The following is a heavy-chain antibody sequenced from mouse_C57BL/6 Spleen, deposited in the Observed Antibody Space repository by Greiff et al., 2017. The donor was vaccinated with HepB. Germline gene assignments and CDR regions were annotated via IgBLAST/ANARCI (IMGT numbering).Heavy chain of an antibody. CDR3: ARALTGTGGDY. Sequence: QVQLQQSGPELVKPGASVKISCKASGYAFSSSWMNWVKQRPAKGLEWIGRIYPGGGDTNYNGKFKGKATLTADKSSSTAYMQLSSLTSEDSAVYFCARALTGTGGDYWGQGTTLTVSS. D-gene: IGHD4-1*01. CDR1: GYAFSSSW. CDR2: IYPGGGDT. V-gene: IGHV1-82*01. J-gene: IGHJ2*01.